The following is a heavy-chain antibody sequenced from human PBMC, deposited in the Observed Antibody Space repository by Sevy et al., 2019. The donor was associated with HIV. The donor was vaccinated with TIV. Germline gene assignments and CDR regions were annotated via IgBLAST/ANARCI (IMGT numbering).Heavy chain of an antibody. J-gene: IGHJ6*03. Sequence: GGSLRLSCAASGFTFSSYWMSWVRQAPGKGLEWVANIKQDGSEKYYVDSVKGRFTISRDNAKNSLYLQMNSLRAEDTDVYYCARDDRIAAAERDYYYYMDVWGKGTTVTVSS. V-gene: IGHV3-7*03. CDR1: GFTFSSYW. CDR3: ARDDRIAAAERDYYYYMDV. D-gene: IGHD6-13*01. CDR2: IKQDGSEK.